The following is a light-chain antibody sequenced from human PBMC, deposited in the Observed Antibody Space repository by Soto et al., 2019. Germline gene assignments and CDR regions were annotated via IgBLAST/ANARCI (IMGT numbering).Light chain of an antibody. CDR3: SSYTTGSTLV. V-gene: IGLV2-14*01. Sequence: QSVLTQPASVSGSPGQSITISCTGTGRDVAYYNFVSWYQQHPGKAPQLMIYDVSNRPSGVSNRFSGSKSGNTASLTISGLQAEDEADYYCSSYTTGSTLVFGGGTKVTVL. J-gene: IGLJ3*02. CDR2: DVS. CDR1: GRDVAYYNF.